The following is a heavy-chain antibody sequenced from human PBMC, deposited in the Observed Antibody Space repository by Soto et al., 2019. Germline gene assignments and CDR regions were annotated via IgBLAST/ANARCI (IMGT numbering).Heavy chain of an antibody. CDR3: ARDLRGYAWYFDY. D-gene: IGHD5-12*01. V-gene: IGHV3-48*02. J-gene: IGHJ4*02. Sequence: EVQLVESGGGLVQPGGSLRLSCAASGFTFSAYNMNWVRQAPGKGLEWVSYISSSGATVYYADSVKGRVTISRENAKKSLYHQMAGLGNEVPAVYYCARDLRGYAWYFDYWGQGTLVTVSS. CDR2: ISSSGATV. CDR1: GFTFSAYN.